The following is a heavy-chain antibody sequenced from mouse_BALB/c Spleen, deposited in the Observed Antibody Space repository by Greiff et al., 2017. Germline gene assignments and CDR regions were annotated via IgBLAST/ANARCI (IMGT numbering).Heavy chain of an antibody. J-gene: IGHJ4*01. CDR3: ARCDDGYYEGYAMDD. CDR2: IAPGSGST. V-gene: IGHV1S41*01. Sequence: LARPGASVKLSCKASGYTFTSYWINWIKQRPGQGLEWIGRIAPGSGSTYYNEMFKGKATLTVDTSSSTAYIQLSSLSSEDSAVYFCARCDDGYYEGYAMDDWGQGTSVTVSS. D-gene: IGHD2-3*01. CDR1: GYTFTSYW.